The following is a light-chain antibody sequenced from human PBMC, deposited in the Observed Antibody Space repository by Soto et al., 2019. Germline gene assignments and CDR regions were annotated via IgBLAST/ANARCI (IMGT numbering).Light chain of an antibody. Sequence: QSALTQPPSASGSPGQSVTISCTGTSSDVGGYNYVSWYQQHPGKAPKLMIYEVSKRPSGVPDRFSGSKSGNTASLPVSGLQAEDEADYCCSSYAGSWVFGGGTKLTVL. V-gene: IGLV2-8*01. CDR2: EVS. CDR3: SSYAGSWV. CDR1: SSDVGGYNY. J-gene: IGLJ3*02.